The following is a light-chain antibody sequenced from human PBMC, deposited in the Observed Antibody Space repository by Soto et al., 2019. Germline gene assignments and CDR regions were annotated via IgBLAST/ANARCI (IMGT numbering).Light chain of an antibody. CDR1: QSVTSSY. V-gene: IGKV3-20*01. J-gene: IGKJ1*01. CDR3: QQNGSSPRT. Sequence: EIVLTQSPGTLSVSPGERATLSCRASQSVTSSYLAWYHQKPGQAPRLLIYDASNKATGFPDRFSGSGSGTDFTLTISRLEPEDFAVYYCQQNGSSPRTFGQGTKVEIK. CDR2: DAS.